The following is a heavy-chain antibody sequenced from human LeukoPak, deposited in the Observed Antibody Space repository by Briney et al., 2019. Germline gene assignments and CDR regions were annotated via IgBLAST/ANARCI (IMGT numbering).Heavy chain of an antibody. CDR2: IDPDGSTT. V-gene: IGHV3-74*01. D-gene: IGHD4-17*01. Sequence: GGSLRLSCAASGFTLSGYWIHWVRQAPGKELVWVARIDPDGSTTNYADSVKGRFTISRDNAKNTLYLQMNSLRAEDTAVYYCAIDFHGDHDYWGQGTLVTVSS. CDR1: GFTLSGYW. CDR3: AIDFHGDHDY. J-gene: IGHJ4*02.